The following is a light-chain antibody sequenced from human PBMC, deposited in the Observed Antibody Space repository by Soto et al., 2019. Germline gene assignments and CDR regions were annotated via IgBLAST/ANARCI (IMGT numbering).Light chain of an antibody. CDR3: GAWDSSLSVVL. CDR2: DNN. Sequence: QSVLTQPPSVSAAPGQKVTISCSGSSSNIGRNFVSWYQQLPGTAPQLLMYDNNKRPSGIPDRLSGSNSGTSATLRITGLQTGDEADDYCGAWDSSLSVVLFGGGTKLTVL. CDR1: SSNIGRNF. V-gene: IGLV1-51*01. J-gene: IGLJ2*01.